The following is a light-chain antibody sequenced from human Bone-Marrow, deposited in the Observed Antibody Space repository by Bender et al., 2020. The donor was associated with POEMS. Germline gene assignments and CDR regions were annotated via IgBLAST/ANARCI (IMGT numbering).Light chain of an antibody. Sequence: QSALTQPASVSGSPGQSITISCTGTSSDVGGYDYVSWYQQHPGKAPKLMIYGVDNRPSGVSTRFSGSKSGNTASLTISGLQAEDEADYYCISYTGTNNNYVFGTGTKVTVL. V-gene: IGLV2-14*03. J-gene: IGLJ1*01. CDR2: GVD. CDR3: ISYTGTNNNYV. CDR1: SSDVGGYDY.